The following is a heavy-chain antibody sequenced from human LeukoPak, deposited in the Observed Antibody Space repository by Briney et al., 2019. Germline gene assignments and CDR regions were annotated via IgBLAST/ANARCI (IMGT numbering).Heavy chain of an antibody. CDR2: IYYSGST. CDR3: ARVRDYYGSGGYYSPTDYYYYMDV. V-gene: IGHV4-59*01. CDR1: GGSISSYY. J-gene: IGHJ6*03. Sequence: PSETLSLTCTVSGGSISSYYWSWIRQPPGKGLEWIGYIYYSGSTNYNPSLKSRVTISVDTSKNQFSLKLSSVTAADTAVYYCARVRDYYGSGGYYSPTDYYYYMDVWGKGTTVTISS. D-gene: IGHD3-10*01.